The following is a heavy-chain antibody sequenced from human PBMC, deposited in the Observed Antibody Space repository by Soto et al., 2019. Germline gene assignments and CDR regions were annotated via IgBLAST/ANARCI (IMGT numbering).Heavy chain of an antibody. CDR1: GFTFSSYA. Sequence: PGGSLRLSCAASGFTFSSYAMSWVRQAPGKGLEWVSAISGSGGSTYYADSVKGRFTISRDNSKNTLYLQMNSLRAEDTVVYYCAKEEDCSSTSCPFDYWGQGTLVTVSS. CDR3: AKEEDCSSTSCPFDY. D-gene: IGHD2-2*01. J-gene: IGHJ4*02. CDR2: ISGSGGST. V-gene: IGHV3-23*01.